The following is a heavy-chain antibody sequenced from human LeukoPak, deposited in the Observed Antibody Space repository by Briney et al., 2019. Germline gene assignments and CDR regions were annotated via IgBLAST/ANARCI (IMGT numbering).Heavy chain of an antibody. CDR2: LNGGRT. Sequence: GGSLTLSCVAYGFTFSNFAMRCVRQAPGRGLEWIAALNGGRTFFQDSVRGQCTISRDNTKSTLYLQLNSLTGDDTAVYYCVKEVPTYRYFDYWGRGTLVTVSS. CDR3: VKEVPTYRYFDY. CDR1: GFTFSNFA. J-gene: IGHJ4*02. V-gene: IGHV3-23*01. D-gene: IGHD5-12*01.